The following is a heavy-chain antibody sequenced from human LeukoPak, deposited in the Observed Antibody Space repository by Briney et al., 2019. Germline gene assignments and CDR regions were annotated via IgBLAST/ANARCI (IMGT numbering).Heavy chain of an antibody. CDR2: INWNGGST. CDR3: ARDLPSSGYYQPFDY. J-gene: IGHJ4*02. D-gene: IGHD3-22*01. Sequence: PGGSLRLSCAASGFTFDDYGMSWVRQAPGKGLEWVSGINWNGGSTGYADSVKGRFTISRDNAKNSLYPQMNSLRAEDTALYYCARDLPSSGYYQPFDYWGQGTLVTVSS. CDR1: GFTFDDYG. V-gene: IGHV3-20*04.